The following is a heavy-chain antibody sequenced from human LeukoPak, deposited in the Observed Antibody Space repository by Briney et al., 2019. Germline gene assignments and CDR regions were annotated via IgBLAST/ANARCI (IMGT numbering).Heavy chain of an antibody. Sequence: SETLSLTCTVSGGSISSSSYYWSWIRQPPGKGLEWIGEINHSGSTNYNPSLKSRVTISVDTSKNQFSLKLSSVTAADTAVYYCARAGYSSSWYPNWFDPWGQGTLVTVSS. V-gene: IGHV4-39*07. D-gene: IGHD6-13*01. J-gene: IGHJ5*02. CDR3: ARAGYSSSWYPNWFDP. CDR1: GGSISSSSYY. CDR2: INHSGST.